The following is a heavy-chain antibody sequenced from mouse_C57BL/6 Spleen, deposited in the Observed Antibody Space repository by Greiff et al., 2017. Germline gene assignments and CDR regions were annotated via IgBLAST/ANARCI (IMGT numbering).Heavy chain of an antibody. D-gene: IGHD3-2*02. Sequence: VQLQQSGAELVRPGASVKLSCTASGFNIKDDYMHWVKQRPEQGLEWIGWIDPENGDTEYASKFQGKATITADTSSNTAYLQLSSLTSEDTAVYYWTGQLRLKGAMDYWGQGTSVTVSS. V-gene: IGHV14-4*01. CDR2: IDPENGDT. CDR3: TGQLRLKGAMDY. J-gene: IGHJ4*01. CDR1: GFNIKDDY.